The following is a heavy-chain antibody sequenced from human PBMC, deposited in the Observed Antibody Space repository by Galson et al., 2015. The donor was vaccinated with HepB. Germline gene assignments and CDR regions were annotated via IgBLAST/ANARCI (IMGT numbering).Heavy chain of an antibody. Sequence: SVKVSCKASGYTFTSYYMHWVRQAPGQGLEWMGIINPSGGSTSYAQKFQGRVTMTRDTSTSTVYMELSSLRSEDTAVYYCAREVVAATEGYYYYGMDVWGQGATVAVSS. J-gene: IGHJ6*02. CDR2: INPSGGST. V-gene: IGHV1-46*01. CDR1: GYTFTSYY. D-gene: IGHD2-15*01. CDR3: AREVVAATEGYYYYGMDV.